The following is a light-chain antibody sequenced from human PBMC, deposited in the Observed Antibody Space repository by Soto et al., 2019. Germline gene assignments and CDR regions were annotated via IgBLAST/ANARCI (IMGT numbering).Light chain of an antibody. CDR1: QSISYY. CDR2: STS. CDR3: QQSYSTPWT. V-gene: IGKV1-39*01. J-gene: IGKJ1*01. Sequence: DIQMTQSPSSLSASVGDRVTITCRASQSISYYLNWYQQKQGRAPRLLIYSTSTLQSGVPSKFSGSASGTDFTLTISSLQPEDFAPYYCQQSYSTPWTFGQGTKVDIK.